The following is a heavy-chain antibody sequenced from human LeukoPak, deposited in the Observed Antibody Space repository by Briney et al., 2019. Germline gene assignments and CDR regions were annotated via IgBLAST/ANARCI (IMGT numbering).Heavy chain of an antibody. D-gene: IGHD5-12*01. CDR2: MNPNSGNT. J-gene: IGHJ4*02. V-gene: IGHV1-8*01. Sequence: ASVKVSCKASGYTFTSYDINWVRQATGQGLEWMGWMNPNSGNTGYAQKFQGRVTMTRNTSISTAYMELSSLRSEDTAVYYCARGNVARGYSGYDWIATSHIFDYWGQGTLVTVSS. CDR3: ARGNVARGYSGYDWIATSHIFDY. CDR1: GYTFTSYD.